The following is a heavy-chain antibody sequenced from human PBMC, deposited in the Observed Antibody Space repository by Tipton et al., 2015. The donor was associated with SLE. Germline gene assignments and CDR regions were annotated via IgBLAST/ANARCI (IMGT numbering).Heavy chain of an antibody. V-gene: IGHV3-74*01. CDR3: ARGELGLDGGFDY. J-gene: IGHJ4*02. Sequence: GSLRLSCAASGFTFSSYWMHWVRQAPGKGLVWVSRMNSDGSSTSYADFAKGRFTISRDNAKNTLYLQMNSLRAEDTAVYYCARGELGLDGGFDYWGQGTLVTVSS. CDR2: MNSDGSST. D-gene: IGHD7-27*01. CDR1: GFTFSSYW.